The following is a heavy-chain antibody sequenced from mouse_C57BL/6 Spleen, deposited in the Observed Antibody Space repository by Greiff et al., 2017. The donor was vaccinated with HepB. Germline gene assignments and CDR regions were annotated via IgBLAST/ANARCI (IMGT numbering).Heavy chain of an antibody. CDR2: IYPGSGST. CDR3: ARDYGSSYWYFDV. CDR1: GCTFTSYW. J-gene: IGHJ1*03. D-gene: IGHD1-1*01. V-gene: IGHV1-55*01. Sequence: QVQLKQPGAELVKPGASVKMSCKASGCTFTSYWITWVKQRPGQGLEWIGDIYPGSGSTNCNEKFKSKATLTVDTSSSTAYMQLSSLTSEDSAVYYCARDYGSSYWYFDVWGTGTTVTVSS.